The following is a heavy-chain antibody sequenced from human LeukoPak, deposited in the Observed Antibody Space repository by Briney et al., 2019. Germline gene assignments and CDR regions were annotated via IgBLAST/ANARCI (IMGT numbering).Heavy chain of an antibody. J-gene: IGHJ5*02. V-gene: IGHV1-8*03. Sequence: ASVKVSCKASGYTFTSYDINWVRQATGQGLESMGWMNPNSGNTGYAQKFQGRVTITRNTSISTAYMELSSLRSEDTAMYYCARAPRITMVRGVIYWFDPWGQGTLVTVSS. CDR2: MNPNSGNT. CDR1: GYTFTSYD. CDR3: ARAPRITMVRGVIYWFDP. D-gene: IGHD3-10*01.